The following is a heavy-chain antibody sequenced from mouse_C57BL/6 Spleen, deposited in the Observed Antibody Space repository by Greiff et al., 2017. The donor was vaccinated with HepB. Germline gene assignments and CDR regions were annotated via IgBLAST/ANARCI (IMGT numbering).Heavy chain of an antibody. CDR3: ARDYYGGSFYAMDY. Sequence: QVQLQQPGAELVRPGTSVKLTCKASGYTFTSYWMHWVKQRPGQGLEWIGVIDPSDSYTNYNQKFKGKATLTVDTSSSTAYMQLSSLTSEDSAVYNCARDYYGGSFYAMDYWGQGTSVTVSS. D-gene: IGHD1-1*01. CDR1: GYTFTSYW. V-gene: IGHV1-59*01. J-gene: IGHJ4*01. CDR2: IDPSDSYT.